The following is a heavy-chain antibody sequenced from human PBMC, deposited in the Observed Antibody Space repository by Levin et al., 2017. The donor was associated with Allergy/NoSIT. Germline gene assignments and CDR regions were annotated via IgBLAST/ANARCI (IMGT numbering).Heavy chain of an antibody. D-gene: IGHD3-9*01. CDR3: ARDRALDVLTGYYTAYDAFDI. J-gene: IGHJ3*02. CDR2: ISAYNGNT. Sequence: ASVKVSCKASGYTFSDYGISWVRQAPGQGLEWTGWISAYNGNTNYAQNIQGRVTMTTDTSTSTAYMELRSLRSDDTAVYYCARDRALDVLTGYYTAYDAFDIWGQGTVVTVSS. CDR1: GYTFSDYG. V-gene: IGHV1-18*01.